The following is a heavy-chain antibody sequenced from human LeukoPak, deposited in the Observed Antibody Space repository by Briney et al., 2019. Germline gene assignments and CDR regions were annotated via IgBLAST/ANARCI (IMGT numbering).Heavy chain of an antibody. V-gene: IGHV4-34*01. CDR3: ARDDSGSYSGFDP. J-gene: IGHJ5*02. Sequence: SETLSLTCAVYGGSFSGYYWSWIRQPPGKGLEWIGEINHSGSTNYNPSLKSRVTISVDTSKNQFSLKLSSVTAADTAVYYCARDDSGSYSGFDPWGQGTLATVSS. D-gene: IGHD1-26*01. CDR1: GGSFSGYY. CDR2: INHSGST.